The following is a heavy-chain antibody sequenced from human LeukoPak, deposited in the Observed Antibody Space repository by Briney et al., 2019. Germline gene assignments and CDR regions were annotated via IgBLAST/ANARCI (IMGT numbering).Heavy chain of an antibody. CDR1: GFAFSSYS. CDR3: ARDRGYSYGYGGFDY. J-gene: IGHJ4*02. Sequence: GGSLRLSCAASGFAFSSYSMNWVRQAPGKGLEWVSSISSSSSYIYYADSVKGRFTISRDNAKNSLYLQMNSLRAEDTAVYYCARDRGYSYGYGGFDYWGQGTLVTVSS. D-gene: IGHD5-18*01. CDR2: ISSSSSYI. V-gene: IGHV3-21*01.